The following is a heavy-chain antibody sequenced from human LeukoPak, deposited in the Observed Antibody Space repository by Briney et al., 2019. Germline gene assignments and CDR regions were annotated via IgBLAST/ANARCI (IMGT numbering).Heavy chain of an antibody. CDR1: GGSISSSYYY. CDR3: ARSRVIVD. V-gene: IGHV4-39*07. J-gene: IGHJ4*02. D-gene: IGHD1-26*01. CDR2: INHSGST. Sequence: SETLSLTCTVSGGSISSSYYYWSWIRQPPGKGLEWIGEINHSGSTNYNPSLKSRVTISVDTSKNQFSLKLSSVTAADTAVYYCARSRVIVDWGQGTLVTVSS.